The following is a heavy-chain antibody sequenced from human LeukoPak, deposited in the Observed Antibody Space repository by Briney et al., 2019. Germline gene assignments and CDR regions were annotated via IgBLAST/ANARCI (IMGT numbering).Heavy chain of an antibody. V-gene: IGHV3-30-3*01. Sequence: GGSLRLSCAASGFTFRSYIMHWVRQAPGKGLEWVAVITSDGNNKYYADAVKGRFTISRDNSKNTLYLQMNSLRAEGTAVYYCARRAAADHTFDYWGQGTLVTVSS. D-gene: IGHD6-13*01. CDR1: GFTFRSYI. CDR2: ITSDGNNK. J-gene: IGHJ4*02. CDR3: ARRAAADHTFDY.